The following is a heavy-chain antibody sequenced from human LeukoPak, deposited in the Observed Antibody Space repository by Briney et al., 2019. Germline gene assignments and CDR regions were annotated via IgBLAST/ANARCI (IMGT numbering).Heavy chain of an antibody. V-gene: IGHV4-61*02. D-gene: IGHD3-9*01. Sequence: SQTLSLTCTVSGGSISSGSYYWSWIRQPAGKGLEWIGRIYTSGSTNYNPSLKSRVTISVDTSKNQFSLKLSSVTAADTAVYYCARGFGTIRYFDWLSSYYFDYWGQGTLVTVSS. CDR1: GGSISSGSYY. CDR2: IYTSGST. J-gene: IGHJ4*02. CDR3: ARGFGTIRYFDWLSSYYFDY.